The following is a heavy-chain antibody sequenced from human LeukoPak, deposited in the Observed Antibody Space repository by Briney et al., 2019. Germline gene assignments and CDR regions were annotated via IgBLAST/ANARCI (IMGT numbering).Heavy chain of an antibody. D-gene: IGHD1-1*01. Sequence: PGGSLRLSCAASGFTVSSNYMSWVRQAPGKGLEWVSTIYRGGSTYYADSVKGRFTISRDNSKNTVYLQINTLRVEDTAVYYCARGGLETAVKYFLDYWGQGTLITVSS. CDR2: IYRGGST. J-gene: IGHJ4*02. CDR3: ARGGLETAVKYFLDY. CDR1: GFTVSSNY. V-gene: IGHV3-66*01.